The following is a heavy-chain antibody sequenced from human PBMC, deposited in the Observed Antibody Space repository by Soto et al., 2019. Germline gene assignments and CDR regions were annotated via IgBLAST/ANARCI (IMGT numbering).Heavy chain of an antibody. CDR3: ARVIPMVRGAPVDSYYFWGLDV. D-gene: IGHD3-10*01. J-gene: IGHJ6*04. CDR1: GYTFTSYA. V-gene: IGHV1-3*01. Sequence: SVKVSCKASGYTFTSYAMHWVRQAPGQRLEWMGWINAGNGNTKYSQKFQGRVTITRDTSASTAHMELSSLRSEDTAAYYCARVIPMVRGAPVDSYYFWGLDVGGKGTTV. CDR2: INAGNGNT.